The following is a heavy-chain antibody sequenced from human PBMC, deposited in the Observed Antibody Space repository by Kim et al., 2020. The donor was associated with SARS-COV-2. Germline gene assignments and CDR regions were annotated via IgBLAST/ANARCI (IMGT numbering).Heavy chain of an antibody. V-gene: IGHV3-33*06. D-gene: IGHD5-12*01. J-gene: IGHJ6*02. CDR2: IWYDGSNK. CDR3: ANGLHSGYESYGMDV. CDR1: GFTFSSYG. Sequence: GGSLRLSCAASGFTFSSYGMHWVRQAPGKGLEWVAVIWYDGSNKYYADSVKGRFTISRDNSKNTLYLQMNSLRAEDTAVYYCANGLHSGYESYGMDVWGQGTTVTVSS.